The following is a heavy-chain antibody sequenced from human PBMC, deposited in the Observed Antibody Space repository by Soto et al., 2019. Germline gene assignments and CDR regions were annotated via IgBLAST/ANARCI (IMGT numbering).Heavy chain of an antibody. CDR2: IWYDGSNK. J-gene: IGHJ4*02. CDR3: ARAGCSGGSCYSAPYYFDY. D-gene: IGHD2-15*01. CDR1: GFTFSSYG. Sequence: PGGSLRLSCAASGFTFSSYGMHWVRQAPGKGLEWVALIWYDGSNKYYADSVKGRFTISRDNSKNTLHLQMNSLRAEDTAVYYCARAGCSGGSCYSAPYYFDYWGQGTLVTVSS. V-gene: IGHV3-33*01.